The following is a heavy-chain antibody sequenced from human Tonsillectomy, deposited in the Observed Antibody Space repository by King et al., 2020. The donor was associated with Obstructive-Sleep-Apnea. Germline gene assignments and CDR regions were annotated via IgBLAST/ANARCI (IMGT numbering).Heavy chain of an antibody. J-gene: IGHJ4*02. CDR3: ARENYGNFYFDY. Sequence: VQLVESGGGVVQPGRSLILSFAASGFTFSSYAMHWVGQGPGKGLERVAGLSYDGSNKFYADSVKGRLSTSRDNSKNTLYLQMNSLRAEDTAVYYCARENYGNFYFDYWGQGSLVTVSS. CDR2: LSYDGSNK. CDR1: GFTFSSYA. V-gene: IGHV3-30-3*01. D-gene: IGHD4-11*01.